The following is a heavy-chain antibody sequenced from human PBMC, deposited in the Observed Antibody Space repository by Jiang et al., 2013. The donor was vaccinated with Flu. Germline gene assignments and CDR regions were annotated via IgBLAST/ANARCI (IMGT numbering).Heavy chain of an antibody. V-gene: IGHV4-30-2*01. CDR1: GGSISSGGYS. CDR3: ASLHDGAAAGTDSMSYYYYYMDV. J-gene: IGHJ6*03. Sequence: GSGLVKPSQTLSLTCAVSGGSISSGGYSWSWIRQPPGKGLEWIGYIYHSGSTYYNPSLKSRVTISVDRSKNQFSLKLSSVTAADTAVYYCASLHDGAAAGTDSMSYYYYYMDVWGKGPRSPSP. CDR2: IYHSGST. D-gene: IGHD6-13*01.